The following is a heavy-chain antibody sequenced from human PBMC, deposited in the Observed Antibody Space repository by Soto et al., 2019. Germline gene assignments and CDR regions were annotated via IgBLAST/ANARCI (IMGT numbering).Heavy chain of an antibody. CDR1: GGTFSSYA. V-gene: IGHV1-69*06. D-gene: IGHD3-22*01. J-gene: IGHJ4*02. Sequence: QVQLVQSGAEVKKPGSSVKVSCKASGGTFSSYAISWVRQAPGQGLEWMGGIIPIFGTANYAQKFQGRVTITADKSTSTAYMELSSLRSEGTAVYYCARDYYDSSGLLGDFDYWGQGTLVTVSS. CDR2: IIPIFGTA. CDR3: ARDYYDSSGLLGDFDY.